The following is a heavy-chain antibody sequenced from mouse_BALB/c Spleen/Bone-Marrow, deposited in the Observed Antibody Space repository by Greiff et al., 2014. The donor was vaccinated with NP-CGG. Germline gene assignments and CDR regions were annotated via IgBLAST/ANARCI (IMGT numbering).Heavy chain of an antibody. CDR1: GYAFSSSW. J-gene: IGHJ3*01. V-gene: IGHV1-82*01. Sequence: QVHVKQSGPELVKPGASVKISCKASGYAFSSSWMNWVKQRPGQGLEWIGRIYPGDGDTNYNGKFKDKATLTADKSSSTAYMQLSSLTSVDSAVYFCASGSSSFAYWGQGTLVTVSA. D-gene: IGHD1-1*01. CDR2: IYPGDGDT. CDR3: ASGSSSFAY.